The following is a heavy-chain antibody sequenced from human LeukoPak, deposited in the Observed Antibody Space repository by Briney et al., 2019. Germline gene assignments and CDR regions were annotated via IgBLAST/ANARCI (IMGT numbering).Heavy chain of an antibody. Sequence: GGSLRLSCAASGFMFKNYWMNWVRQAPGKGPEWVATIKEDGTEKYYVDSVKGRFTISRDNAKTSLSLQMSTLRAEDTAVYYCATGGSGSSWGQGTLVTVS. CDR2: IKEDGTEK. J-gene: IGHJ5*02. V-gene: IGHV3-7*04. D-gene: IGHD3-10*01. CDR1: GFMFKNYW. CDR3: ATGGSGSS.